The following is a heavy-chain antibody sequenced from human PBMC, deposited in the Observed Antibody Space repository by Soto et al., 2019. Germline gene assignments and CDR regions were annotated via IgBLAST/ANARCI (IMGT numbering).Heavy chain of an antibody. D-gene: IGHD2-2*01. CDR2: TYYRSKWYN. CDR1: GDSVSSNSAA. Sequence: SQTLSLTCAISGDSVSSNSAAWNWIRQSPSRGLEWLGRTYYRSKWYNDYAVSVKSRITINPDTSKNQFSLQLNSVTPEDTAVYYCARAAYCSSTRCYDAKPYYYYYMDVWGQGTTVTVSS. J-gene: IGHJ6*03. CDR3: ARAAYCSSTRCYDAKPYYYYYMDV. V-gene: IGHV6-1*01.